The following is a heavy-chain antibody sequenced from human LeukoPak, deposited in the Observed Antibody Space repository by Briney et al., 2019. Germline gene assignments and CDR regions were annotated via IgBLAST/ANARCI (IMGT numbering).Heavy chain of an antibody. V-gene: IGHV3-21*06. Sequence: GGSLSLSCEASGFSFSMYDMTWVRQAPGKGLEYVSSISSRSTYRFSADSVRGRFTISRDDAKNLLFLHMNSLRGDDTAVYYCARLGPGRDVSNSFDLWGQGTLVTVSS. D-gene: IGHD5-24*01. J-gene: IGHJ4*02. CDR3: ARLGPGRDVSNSFDL. CDR2: ISSRSTYR. CDR1: GFSFSMYD.